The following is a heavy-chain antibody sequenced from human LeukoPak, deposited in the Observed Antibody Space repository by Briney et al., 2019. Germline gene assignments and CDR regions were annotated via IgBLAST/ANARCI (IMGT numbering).Heavy chain of an antibody. CDR2: INPNSGGT. V-gene: IGHV1-2*02. J-gene: IGHJ3*02. D-gene: IGHD1-7*01. Sequence: ASVKVSCKASGYTFTGYYMHWVRQAPGQGLEWMGWINPNSGGTNYAQKFQGRVTMTRDTSISTAYMELSRLRSDDTAVYYCARVRITGTTRGAFDIWGQGTMVTVSS. CDR3: ARVRITGTTRGAFDI. CDR1: GYTFTGYY.